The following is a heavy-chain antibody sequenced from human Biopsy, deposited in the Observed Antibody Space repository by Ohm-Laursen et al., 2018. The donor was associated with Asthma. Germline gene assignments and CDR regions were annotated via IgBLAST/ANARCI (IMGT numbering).Heavy chain of an antibody. CDR2: INTNTGNP. CDR1: GYTFTYFS. J-gene: IGHJ4*02. Sequence: SSVKVSCKSSGYTFTYFSIYWVRQAPGQGLEWLGRINTNTGNPTYAQAYTGRFVFSLDTSVSTAYLRISSLKADDTAVYYCARGRYRGYDFDYWGQGSLVTVSS. D-gene: IGHD5-12*01. CDR3: ARGRYRGYDFDY. V-gene: IGHV7-4-1*02.